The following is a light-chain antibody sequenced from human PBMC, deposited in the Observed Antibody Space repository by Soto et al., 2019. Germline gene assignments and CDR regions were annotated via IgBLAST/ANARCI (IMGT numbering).Light chain of an antibody. CDR3: QQYNNWPQT. V-gene: IGKV3-15*01. Sequence: ETVMTQSPATLSVSPGETVTLSCRASQSVGSSLAWYQQKRGQAPRFLMYGASTRAVGIPARFSGSGSGTEFTLTISSLQSEDFAVYYCQQYNNWPQTFGQGTKVEIK. J-gene: IGKJ1*01. CDR2: GAS. CDR1: QSVGSS.